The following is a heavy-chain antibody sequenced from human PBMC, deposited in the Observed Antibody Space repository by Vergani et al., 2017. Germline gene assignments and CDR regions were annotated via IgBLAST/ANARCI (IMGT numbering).Heavy chain of an antibody. CDR1: GYSFTNYW. D-gene: IGHD3-22*01. CDR3: ARLYGRDSSGSKYFDY. CDR2: IHPADSDT. Sequence: EVQLVQSGAEVKKPGESLKISCQISGYSFTNYWIGWVRQMPGKGLEWMGIIHPADSDTRYSPSFQGQVTISVDKSISTAYLRRSRLRASDSAMYYCARLYGRDSSGSKYFDYWGQGTLVTVSS. V-gene: IGHV5-51*01. J-gene: IGHJ4*02.